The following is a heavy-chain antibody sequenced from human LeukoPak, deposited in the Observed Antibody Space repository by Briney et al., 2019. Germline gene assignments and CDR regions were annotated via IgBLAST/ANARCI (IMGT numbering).Heavy chain of an antibody. CDR1: GFTVSSNY. Sequence: GGSLRLSCAASGFTVSSNYMNWVRQAPGKGLEWVANIKQDGSEKDYVDSVKGRFTISRDNAKNSLYLQMNSLTAEDTAVYYCARESFAARWDWGQGTLVTVSS. CDR2: IKQDGSEK. V-gene: IGHV3-7*01. CDR3: ARESFAARWD. D-gene: IGHD6-6*01. J-gene: IGHJ4*02.